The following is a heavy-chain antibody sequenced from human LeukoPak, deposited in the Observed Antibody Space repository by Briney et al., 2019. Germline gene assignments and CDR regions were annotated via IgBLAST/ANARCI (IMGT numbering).Heavy chain of an antibody. CDR3: VRDQGFCRGGSCETTMDV. Sequence: AGGSLRLSCTPSGFTLSNSAMHWVRQAPGRGLGWVAVTWSDGGDKYYADAVRGRFTISRDSSKSTLYLQMNSLSGEDTAVYYCVRDQGFCRGGSCETTMDVWGKGTTVTVSS. CDR2: TWSDGGDK. D-gene: IGHD2-15*01. V-gene: IGHV3-33*01. J-gene: IGHJ6*03. CDR1: GFTLSNSA.